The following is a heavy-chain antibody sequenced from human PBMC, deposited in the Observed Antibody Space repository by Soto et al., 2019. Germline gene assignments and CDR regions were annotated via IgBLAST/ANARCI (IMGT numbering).Heavy chain of an antibody. Sequence: PSETLSLTCTVSGGPISGSSYYWGWIRQPPGMGLEWIGSTSYSWNTNYNPSLKSRVTISEDTSKNQLSLRLTSVTAADTAVYYCARHATRGYYSVSRGYYFDYWGQGTLVTVSS. CDR1: GGPISGSSYY. D-gene: IGHD3-22*01. J-gene: IGHJ4*02. CDR3: ARHATRGYYSVSRGYYFDY. CDR2: TSYSWNT. V-gene: IGHV4-39*01.